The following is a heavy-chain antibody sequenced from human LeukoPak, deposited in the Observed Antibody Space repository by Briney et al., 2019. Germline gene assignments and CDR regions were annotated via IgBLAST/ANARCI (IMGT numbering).Heavy chain of an antibody. D-gene: IGHD3-3*02. J-gene: IGHJ4*02. Sequence: GASVTVSCKASGYTFTSYGISWVRQAPGQGLEGMGWISAYNGNTNYAQKLQGRVTMTTDTSTSTAYMELRSLRSDDTAVYYCASTPISGPPRFDYWGQGTLVTVSS. CDR3: ASTPISGPPRFDY. CDR1: GYTFTSYG. CDR2: ISAYNGNT. V-gene: IGHV1-18*01.